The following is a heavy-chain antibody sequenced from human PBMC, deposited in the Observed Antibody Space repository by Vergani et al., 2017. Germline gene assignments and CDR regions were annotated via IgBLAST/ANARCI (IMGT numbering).Heavy chain of an antibody. Sequence: QLQLQESGSGLVKPSQTLSLTCAVSGGSISSGGYSWSWLRQPPGKGLEWIGYIYHSGSTYYNPSLKSRVTISVDRSKNQFSLKLSSVTAADTAVYYCASGKVVTANGYYYYGMDVWGKGATVTVSS. CDR2: IYHSGST. CDR1: GGSISSGGYS. D-gene: IGHD2-21*02. V-gene: IGHV4-30-2*01. CDR3: ASGKVVTANGYYYYGMDV. J-gene: IGHJ6*04.